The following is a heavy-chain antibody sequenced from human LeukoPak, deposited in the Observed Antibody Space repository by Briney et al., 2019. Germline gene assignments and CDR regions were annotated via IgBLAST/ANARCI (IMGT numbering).Heavy chain of an antibody. D-gene: IGHD3-10*01. V-gene: IGHV1-69*01. CDR1: GGTFSSYA. CDR3: ARPRRIQGAQPFDY. CDR2: IIPIFGTA. J-gene: IGHJ4*02. Sequence: SVKVSCKASGGTFSSYAISWERQAPGQGLEWMGGIIPIFGTANYAQKFQGRVTITADESTSTAYMELSSLRSEDTAVYYCARPRRIQGAQPFDYWGQGTLVTVSS.